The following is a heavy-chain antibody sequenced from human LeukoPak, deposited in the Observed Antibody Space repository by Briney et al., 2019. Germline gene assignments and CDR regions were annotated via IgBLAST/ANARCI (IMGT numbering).Heavy chain of an antibody. CDR3: ARDHGTDGTTFTLNFDC. CDR1: GYGFPSYY. CDR2: INPNNGAT. D-gene: IGHD1-1*01. V-gene: IGHV1-2*02. Sequence: GASVKVSCKASGYGFPSYYIHWVRQAPGQGLEWMGWINPNNGATKYAQKFQGGVTLTTDTSLTTVFMELTWLTSDDTATYYCARDHGTDGTTFTLNFDCWGQGTLVTVSS. J-gene: IGHJ4*02.